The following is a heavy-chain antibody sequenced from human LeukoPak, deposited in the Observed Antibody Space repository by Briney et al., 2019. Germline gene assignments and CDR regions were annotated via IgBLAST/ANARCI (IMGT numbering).Heavy chain of an antibody. D-gene: IGHD3-10*01. V-gene: IGHV4-31*03. J-gene: IGHJ4*02. Sequence: ASQTLSLTCTVSGGSISSGGYYWSWIRQHPGKGLEWIGYIYYSGSTYYNPSLKSRVTISVDKSKNQFSLKLSSVTAADTAVYYCARDTMVRGGDYWGQGTLVTVSS. CDR1: GGSISSGGYY. CDR2: IYYSGST. CDR3: ARDTMVRGGDY.